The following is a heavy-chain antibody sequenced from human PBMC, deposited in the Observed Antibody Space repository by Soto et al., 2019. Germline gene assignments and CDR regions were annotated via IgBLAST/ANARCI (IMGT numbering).Heavy chain of an antibody. V-gene: IGHV4-39*01. Sequence: PSETLSLTCTVSGGSISSSSYYWGWILQPPGKGLEWIGSIYYSGSTYYNPSLKSRVTISVDTSKNQFSLKLSSVTAADTAVYYCASHCSGGSCHKGRYYYYYMDVWGKGTTVTVS. CDR3: ASHCSGGSCHKGRYYYYYMDV. CDR2: IYYSGST. J-gene: IGHJ6*03. D-gene: IGHD2-15*01. CDR1: GGSISSSSYY.